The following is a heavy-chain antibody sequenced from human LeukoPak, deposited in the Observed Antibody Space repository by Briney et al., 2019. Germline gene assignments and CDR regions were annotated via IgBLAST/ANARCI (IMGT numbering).Heavy chain of an antibody. CDR3: ARGSSSSSNWFDP. CDR2: IIPISGTA. V-gene: IGHV1-69*05. CDR1: GGTFSSYA. Sequence: GASVKVSCKASGGTFSSYAISWVRQAPGQGLEWMGGIIPISGTANYAQKFQGRVTITTDESTSTAYMELSSLRSEDTAVYYYARGSSSSSNWFDPWGQGTLVTVSS. D-gene: IGHD6-6*01. J-gene: IGHJ5*02.